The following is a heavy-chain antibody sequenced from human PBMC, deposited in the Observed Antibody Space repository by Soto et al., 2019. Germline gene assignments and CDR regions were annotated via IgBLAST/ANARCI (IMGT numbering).Heavy chain of an antibody. CDR3: ARDKGRSPLDY. CDR1: GFTFSSYS. Sequence: EVQQVESGGGLVQPGGSLRLSCAASGFTFSSYSMNWVRQAPGKGLEWVSYISSSSSTIYYADSVKGRFTISRDNAKNSLYLQMNSLRAEDTAVYYCARDKGRSPLDYWGQGTLVTVSS. J-gene: IGHJ4*02. V-gene: IGHV3-48*01. D-gene: IGHD2-15*01. CDR2: ISSSSSTI.